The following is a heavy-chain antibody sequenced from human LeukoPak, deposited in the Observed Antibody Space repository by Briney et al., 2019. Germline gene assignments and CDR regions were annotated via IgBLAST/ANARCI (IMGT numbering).Heavy chain of an antibody. CDR2: IYYSGTT. Sequence: PSETLSLTCNVSGDSITNYYWSWIRQAPGTGLEWMGDIYYSGTTKYNPSLKSRVTISVDTSKNQFSLNLRSVTAADTAVYYCARDRSGGYDWFDPWGQGTLVTVSS. V-gene: IGHV4-59*01. CDR3: ARDRSGGYDWFDP. CDR1: GDSITNYY. J-gene: IGHJ5*02. D-gene: IGHD5-12*01.